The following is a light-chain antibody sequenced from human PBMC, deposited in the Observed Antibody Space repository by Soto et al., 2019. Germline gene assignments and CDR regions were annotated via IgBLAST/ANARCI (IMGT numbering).Light chain of an antibody. V-gene: IGLV2-14*01. CDR2: DVS. CDR1: SSDVGGYNY. J-gene: IGLJ2*01. CDR3: SSYTTSSALI. Sequence: QSALTQPASVSGSPGQSITISCTGSSSDVGGYNYVPWYQQHPGKAPKLMIYDVSNRPSGVSNRFSGSKSGNTASLTISGLQAEDEDYYYCSSYTTSSALIFGRGTKVTVL.